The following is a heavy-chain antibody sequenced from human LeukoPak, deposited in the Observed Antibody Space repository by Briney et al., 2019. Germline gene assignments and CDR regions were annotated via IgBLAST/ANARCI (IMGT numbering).Heavy chain of an antibody. V-gene: IGHV3-48*02. CDR2: ISSSSTI. CDR1: GFTLSSYS. D-gene: IGHD1-26*01. CDR3: ATTRSGIYLLDY. J-gene: IGHJ4*02. Sequence: PGGSLRLSCAASGFTLSSYSMNWVRQAPGKGLEWVSYISSSSTIYYADSVKGRFTISRDNAKNSLYLQMNSLRDEDTAVYYCATTRSGIYLLDYWGQGTLVTVSS.